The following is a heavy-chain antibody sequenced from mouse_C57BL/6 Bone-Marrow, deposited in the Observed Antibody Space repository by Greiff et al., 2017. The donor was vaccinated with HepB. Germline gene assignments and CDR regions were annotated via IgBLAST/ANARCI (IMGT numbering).Heavy chain of an antibody. CDR3: ARAYYSNPNYYAMDY. Sequence: VQLQQSGPELVKPGASVKMSCKASGYTFTDYNMHWVKQSHGKSLEWIGYINPNNGGTSYNQKFKGKATLTVNKSSSTAYMELRSLTSEASAVYYCARAYYSNPNYYAMDYWGQGTSVTVSS. CDR1: GYTFTDYN. V-gene: IGHV1-22*01. D-gene: IGHD2-5*01. CDR2: INPNNGGT. J-gene: IGHJ4*01.